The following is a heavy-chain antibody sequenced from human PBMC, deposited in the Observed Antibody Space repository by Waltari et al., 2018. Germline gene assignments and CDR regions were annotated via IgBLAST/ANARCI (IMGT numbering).Heavy chain of an antibody. J-gene: IGHJ1*01. CDR1: GFSFSSHA. CDR3: AKDSPILRL. Sequence: QLLESGGGLVQPGGSLRLSCPTSGFSFSSHAMSWVRQSPGKVLGWVSAITDTGDGTYYADSVRGRFTISRDNSKNTLYLQMNSLRAEDTAIYYCAKDSPILRLWGQGTLVTVSS. CDR2: ITDTGDGT. V-gene: IGHV3-23*01. D-gene: IGHD2-21*01.